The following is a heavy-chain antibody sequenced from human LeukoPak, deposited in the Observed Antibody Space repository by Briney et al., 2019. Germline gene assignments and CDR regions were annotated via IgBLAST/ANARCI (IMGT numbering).Heavy chain of an antibody. V-gene: IGHV3-23*01. CDR3: ATPSTSLYYDSSGYYNY. J-gene: IGHJ4*02. CDR1: GFSFGDDG. CDR2: ISGSGGST. Sequence: GGSLRLSCTASGFSFGDDGMSWVRQAPGKGLEWVSAISGSGGSTYYADSVKGRFTISRDNSKNTLYLQMNSLRAEDTAVYYCATPSTSLYYDSSGYYNYWGQGTLVTVSS. D-gene: IGHD3-22*01.